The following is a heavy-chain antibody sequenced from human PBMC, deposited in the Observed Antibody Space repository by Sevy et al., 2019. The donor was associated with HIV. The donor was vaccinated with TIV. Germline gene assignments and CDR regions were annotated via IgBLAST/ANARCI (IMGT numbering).Heavy chain of an antibody. D-gene: IGHD3-3*01. CDR3: ASGGSGDVWNYAYYSYGMDV. CDR2: MSPKSGST. Sequence: ASVKVSCKASGDTFSTYDINWVRQAPGQGLEWMGWMSPKSGSTGFAQKFQGRLTMTRDTSINTAYMELSSLGSEDTAVYDCASGGSGDVWNYAYYSYGMDVWGQGTTVTVSS. V-gene: IGHV1-8*02. J-gene: IGHJ6*02. CDR1: GDTFSTYD.